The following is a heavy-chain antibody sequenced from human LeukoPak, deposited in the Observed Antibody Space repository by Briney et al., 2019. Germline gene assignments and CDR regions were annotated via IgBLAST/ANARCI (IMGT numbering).Heavy chain of an antibody. CDR2: INHSGST. D-gene: IGHD6-19*01. CDR1: GGSFSGYY. Sequence: SETLSLTCAVYGGSFSGYYWSWIRQPPGKGLEWIGEINHSGSTNYNPSLKSRVTISVDTSKNQFSLKLSSVTAADTAVYYCARGRLSGWSYWGQGTLVTVSS. V-gene: IGHV4-34*01. J-gene: IGHJ4*02. CDR3: ARGRLSGWSY.